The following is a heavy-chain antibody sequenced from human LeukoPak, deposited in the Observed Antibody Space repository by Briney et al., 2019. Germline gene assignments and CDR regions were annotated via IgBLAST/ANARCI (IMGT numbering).Heavy chain of an antibody. CDR2: ISSSGNTI. CDR1: GFTFSSYE. V-gene: IGHV3-48*03. J-gene: IGHJ5*02. Sequence: GGSLRLSCAASGFTFSSYEMNWVRQAPGKGREWVSYISSSGNTIYYADSVKGRFTISRDNAKNSLFLQMNSLRAEDTALYYCARDRGYSYGYTPWGQGTLVTVSS. D-gene: IGHD5-18*01. CDR3: ARDRGYSYGYTP.